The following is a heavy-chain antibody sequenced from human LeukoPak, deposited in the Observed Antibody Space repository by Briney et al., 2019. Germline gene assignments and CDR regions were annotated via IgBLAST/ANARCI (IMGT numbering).Heavy chain of an antibody. J-gene: IGHJ4*02. CDR2: MNPNSGTT. Sequence: ASVKVSCKASGYTFTSYDINWVRQATGQGLEWMGWMNPNSGTTGYAQKFQGRVTMTRNTSISTAYMELSSLRSEDTAVYYCARGVVVGATDYFDYWGQGTLVTVSS. CDR1: GYTFTSYD. CDR3: ARGVVVGATDYFDY. D-gene: IGHD1-26*01. V-gene: IGHV1-8*01.